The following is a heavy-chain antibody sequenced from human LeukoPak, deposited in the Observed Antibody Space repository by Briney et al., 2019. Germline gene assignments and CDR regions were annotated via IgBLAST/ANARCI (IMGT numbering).Heavy chain of an antibody. Sequence: GASVKVSCKASGYTFTSYYIHWLRQAPGQGFEWLGWSDPNSGATKYEHFQGRVTMTRDTSISTAYMELSRLRSDDTAVYYCARGVGEAFDYWGQGTLVTVSS. V-gene: IGHV1-2*02. D-gene: IGHD3-10*01. CDR2: SDPNSGAT. CDR3: ARGVGEAFDY. J-gene: IGHJ4*02. CDR1: GYTFTSYY.